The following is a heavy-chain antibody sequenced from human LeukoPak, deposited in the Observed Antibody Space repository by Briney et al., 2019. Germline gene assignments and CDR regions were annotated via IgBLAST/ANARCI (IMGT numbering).Heavy chain of an antibody. CDR3: ASQAGVVTPDY. J-gene: IGHJ4*02. Sequence: PGGSLRLSCAASGFTFSSYAMHWVRQAPGKGLEWVAVISYDGSNKYYADSVKGRFTISRDNSKNTLYLQMNSLRAEDTAVYYCASQAGVVTPDYWGQGTLVTVSS. D-gene: IGHD4-23*01. CDR1: GFTFSSYA. CDR2: ISYDGSNK. V-gene: IGHV3-30-3*01.